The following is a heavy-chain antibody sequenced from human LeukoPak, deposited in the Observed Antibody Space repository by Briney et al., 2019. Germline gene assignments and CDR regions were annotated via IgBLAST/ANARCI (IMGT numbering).Heavy chain of an antibody. D-gene: IGHD1-26*01. CDR1: GFTFSSYS. CDR3: APSGSYDY. Sequence: PGGSLRLSCAASGFTFSSYSMNWVRQAPGKGLEWVSSISSSSSYINYADSVKGRFTISRDNAKNSLYLQMNSLRAEDTAVYYCAPSGSYDYWGQGTLVTVSS. J-gene: IGHJ4*02. V-gene: IGHV3-21*01. CDR2: ISSSSSYI.